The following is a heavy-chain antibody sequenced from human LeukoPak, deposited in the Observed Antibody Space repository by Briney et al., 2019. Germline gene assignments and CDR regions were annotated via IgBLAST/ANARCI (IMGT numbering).Heavy chain of an antibody. J-gene: IGHJ6*04. D-gene: IGHD2-15*01. CDR2: ISSSSSYI. Sequence: PGGSLRLSCAASGFTFSSYSMNWVRQAPGKGLEWVSSISSSSSYIYYADSVKGRFTISRDNAKNSLYLQMNSLRAEDTAVYYCARALGYCSGGSCPAYYDYGLDVWGKGTTVTVSS. V-gene: IGHV3-21*01. CDR3: ARALGYCSGGSCPAYYDYGLDV. CDR1: GFTFSSYS.